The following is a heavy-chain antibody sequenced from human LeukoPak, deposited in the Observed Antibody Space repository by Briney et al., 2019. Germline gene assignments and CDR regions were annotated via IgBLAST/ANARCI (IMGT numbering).Heavy chain of an antibody. V-gene: IGHV1-2*02. CDR3: ARASSSWYYFDY. Sequence: ASVKVSCKASGYTFTGYYMHWVRQAPGQGLEWMGWINPNSGGTNYAQKFQGRVTMTRDTSISTAYMELSRLRSEDTAVYYCARASSSWYYFDYWGQGTLVTVSS. J-gene: IGHJ4*02. CDR2: INPNSGGT. CDR1: GYTFTGYY. D-gene: IGHD6-13*01.